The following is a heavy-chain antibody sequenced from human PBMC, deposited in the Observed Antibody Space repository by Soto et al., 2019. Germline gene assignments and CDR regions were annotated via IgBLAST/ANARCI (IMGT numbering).Heavy chain of an antibody. J-gene: IGHJ1*01. V-gene: IGHV3-33*01. CDR1: GFTFSSYG. CDR3: ARDQAVAGFQQ. Sequence: QVQLVESGGGVVQPGRSLRLSCAASGFTFSSYGMHWVRQAPGKGLEWVAVIWYDGSNKYYADSVKGRFTISRDNSKNPLYLQMNSLRAEDTAVYYCARDQAVAGFQQWGQGTLVTVSS. CDR2: IWYDGSNK. D-gene: IGHD6-19*01.